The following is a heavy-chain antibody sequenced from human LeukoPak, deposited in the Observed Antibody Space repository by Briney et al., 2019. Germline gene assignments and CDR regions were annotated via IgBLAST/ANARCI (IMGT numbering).Heavy chain of an antibody. J-gene: IGHJ6*02. CDR2: INPSGGST. D-gene: IGHD6-13*01. V-gene: IGHV1-46*01. CDR3: ARECSSSCEPYYYYGMDV. CDR1: GGTFTSYY. Sequence: ASVKVSCKASGGTFTSYYMHWVRQAPGQGLEWMGIINPSGGSTSYAQKFQGRVTMTRDTSTSTVYMELSSLRSEDTAVYYCARECSSSCEPYYYYGMDVWGQGTTVTVSS.